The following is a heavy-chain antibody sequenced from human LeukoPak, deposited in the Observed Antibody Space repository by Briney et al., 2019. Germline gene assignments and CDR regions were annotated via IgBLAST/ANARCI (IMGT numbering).Heavy chain of an antibody. Sequence: SETLSLTCTVSGGSISSSSYYWGWIRQPPGKGLEWIGSSYYSGSTYYNPSLKSRVTISVDTSKNQFSLKLSSVTAADTAVYYCARDAEDCSSTSCYVHYYYYMDVWGKGTTVTVSS. CDR1: GGSISSSSYY. D-gene: IGHD2-2*01. CDR2: SYYSGST. V-gene: IGHV4-39*07. CDR3: ARDAEDCSSTSCYVHYYYYMDV. J-gene: IGHJ6*03.